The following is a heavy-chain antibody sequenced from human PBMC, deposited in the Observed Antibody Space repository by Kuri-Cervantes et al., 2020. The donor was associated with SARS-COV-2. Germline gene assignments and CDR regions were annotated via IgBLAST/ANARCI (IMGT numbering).Heavy chain of an antibody. Sequence: GSLRHSCTVSGGSVNSGSYYWSWIRQPPGKGLEWIGDIFYSGRTNYNPSLKSRITMSVDTSKDQFSLKFTSVTAADTAVYYCARTQSGTLFGVVATFDSWGQGILVTVSS. D-gene: IGHD3-3*01. J-gene: IGHJ4*02. CDR3: ARTQSGTLFGVVATFDS. CDR1: GGSVNSGSYY. CDR2: IFYSGRT. V-gene: IGHV4-61*01.